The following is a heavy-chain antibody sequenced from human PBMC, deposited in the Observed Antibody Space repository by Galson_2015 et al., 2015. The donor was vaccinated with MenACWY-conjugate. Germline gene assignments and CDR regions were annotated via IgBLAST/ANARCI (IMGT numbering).Heavy chain of an antibody. Sequence: SLRLSCAASGFSISRSWMTWVRQAPGKGLEWVANIKQDGGEKYYVDSVKGRFTISRDNAKNSLYLQMNSLRAEDTAVYYCAREGVREVTTEIYMDVWGKGTTVTVSS. CDR2: IKQDGGEK. V-gene: IGHV3-7*03. CDR1: GFSISRSW. J-gene: IGHJ6*03. D-gene: IGHD4-11*01. CDR3: AREGVREVTTEIYMDV.